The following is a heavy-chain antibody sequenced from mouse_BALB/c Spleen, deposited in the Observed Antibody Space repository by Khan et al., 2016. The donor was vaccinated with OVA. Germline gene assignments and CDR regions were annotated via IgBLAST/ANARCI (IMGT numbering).Heavy chain of an antibody. V-gene: IGHV3-8*02. CDR3: ARSYGSWAMDY. Sequence: EVQLQESGPSLVKPSQTLSLSCSVTGDSITSGFWNWIRKFPGNKFEYLGYITYSGNIYYNPSLKSLISITRDTSKSQYYLQLNSVTTEDTATYYCARSYGSWAMDYWGQGTSVTVSS. CDR2: ITYSGNI. D-gene: IGHD1-1*01. J-gene: IGHJ4*01. CDR1: GDSITSGF.